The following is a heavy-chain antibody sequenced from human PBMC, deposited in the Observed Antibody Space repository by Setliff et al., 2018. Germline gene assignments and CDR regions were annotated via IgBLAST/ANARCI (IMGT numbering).Heavy chain of an antibody. Sequence: NPSETLSLTCAVSDYSISSGYYWGWIRQPAGKGLEWIGRIYTSGSANYNPSLKSRVTMSIDTSKNQFSLKLNSVTAADMAVYYCAREQWLDPPGYYYMDVWAKGTTVTVSS. CDR2: IYTSGSA. V-gene: IGHV4-4*07. J-gene: IGHJ6*03. CDR1: DYSISSGYY. CDR3: AREQWLDPPGYYYMDV. D-gene: IGHD6-19*01.